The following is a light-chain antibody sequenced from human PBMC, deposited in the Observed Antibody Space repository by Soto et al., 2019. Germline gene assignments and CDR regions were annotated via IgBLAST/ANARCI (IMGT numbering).Light chain of an antibody. CDR2: GTS. V-gene: IGLV1-40*01. Sequence: QSVLTQPPSVSGAPGQRVTISCTGSSSNIGAGYYVHWYQQLPGTAPKLLIYGTSNRPSGVPDRFSGSKSGTSASLAITGLQAEDEADYYCQSYDSSLSVVFGGGTKVTVL. J-gene: IGLJ2*01. CDR3: QSYDSSLSVV. CDR1: SSNIGAGYY.